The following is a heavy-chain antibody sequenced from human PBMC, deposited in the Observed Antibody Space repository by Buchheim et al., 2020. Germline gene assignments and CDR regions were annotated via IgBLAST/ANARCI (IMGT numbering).Heavy chain of an antibody. CDR1: GYTFTSYD. Sequence: QVQLVQSGAEVKKPGASVKVSCKASGYTFTSYDINWVRQATGQGLEWMGWMNPNSGNTGYAQKFQGRVTMTRNTSISKAYMELSSLRSEDTAVYYCASRYCSGGSCYSPYYYYYGMDVWGQGTT. J-gene: IGHJ6*02. CDR3: ASRYCSGGSCYSPYYYYYGMDV. CDR2: MNPNSGNT. D-gene: IGHD2-15*01. V-gene: IGHV1-8*01.